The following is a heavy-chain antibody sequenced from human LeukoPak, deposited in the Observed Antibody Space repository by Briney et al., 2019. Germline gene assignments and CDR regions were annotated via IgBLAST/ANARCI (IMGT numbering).Heavy chain of an antibody. CDR3: ARSHLHRAIVRGVIGGY. CDR1: GYTFTGYY. J-gene: IGHJ4*02. Sequence: ASVKVSCKASGYTFTGYYMHWVRQAPGQGLEWMGWINPNSGGTNYAQKFQGRVTMTRDTSISTAYMELSRLRSDDTAVYYCARSHLHRAIVRGVIGGYWGQGTLVTVSS. CDR2: INPNSGGT. V-gene: IGHV1-2*02. D-gene: IGHD3-10*01.